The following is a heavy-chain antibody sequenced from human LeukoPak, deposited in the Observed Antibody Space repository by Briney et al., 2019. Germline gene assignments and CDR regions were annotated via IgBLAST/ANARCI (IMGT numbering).Heavy chain of an antibody. V-gene: IGHV3-23*01. CDR3: AKDKAVADAFDI. Sequence: GGSLRLSCAASGFTFSNYAMSWVRQAPGQGLDWVSAISDSGITAYYADSVKGRFTISRDNSKSTLYLQMNSLRAEDTAVYYCAKDKAVADAFDIWGQGTMVTVSS. J-gene: IGHJ3*02. D-gene: IGHD6-19*01. CDR2: ISDSGITA. CDR1: GFTFSNYA.